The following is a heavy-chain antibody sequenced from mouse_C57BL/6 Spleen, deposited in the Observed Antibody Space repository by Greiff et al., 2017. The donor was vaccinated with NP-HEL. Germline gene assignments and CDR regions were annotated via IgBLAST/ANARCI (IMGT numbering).Heavy chain of an antibody. CDR1: GYTFTSYG. D-gene: IGHD2-5*01. Sequence: VQLKQSGAELVRPGSSVKMSCKTSGYTFTSYGINWVKQRPGQGLDWIGYLYIGNGYTEYNEKFKGKAKLTADTSSSTAYMQLSSLTSEDSAIYFCARGADYSNYYYFDYWGQGTTLTVSS. CDR2: LYIGNGYT. J-gene: IGHJ2*01. CDR3: ARGADYSNYYYFDY. V-gene: IGHV1-58*01.